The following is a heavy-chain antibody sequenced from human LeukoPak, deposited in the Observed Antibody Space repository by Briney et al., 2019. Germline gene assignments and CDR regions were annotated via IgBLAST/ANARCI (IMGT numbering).Heavy chain of an antibody. J-gene: IGHJ4*02. CDR1: GGSFSGYY. V-gene: IGHV4-34*01. D-gene: IGHD6-6*01. CDR3: ARVPYVAARQPAYYFDY. CDR2: INYSGST. Sequence: SETLSLTCAVYGGSFSGYYWIWIRQPPGKGLEWIGEINYSGSTNYNPSLKSRVTVSVDTSKNQFSLKLSSVTAADTAVYYCARVPYVAARQPAYYFDYWGQGSLVTVAS.